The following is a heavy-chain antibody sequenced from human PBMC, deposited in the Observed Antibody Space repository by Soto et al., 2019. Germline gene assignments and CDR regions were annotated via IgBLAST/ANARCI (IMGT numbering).Heavy chain of an antibody. CDR2: IKSKTDGGTT. V-gene: IGHV3-15*07. D-gene: IGHD2-15*01. J-gene: IGHJ3*02. Sequence: PGGALRLSCAASGFTFSNAWMNWVRQAPGKGLEWIGRIKSKTDGGTTDYAAPVKGRFTISRDDSKNTLYLQMNSLKTEDTAVYYCTTDLTRLGYCSGGSCLDDAFDIWG. CDR1: GFTFSNAW. CDR3: TTDLTRLGYCSGGSCLDDAFDI.